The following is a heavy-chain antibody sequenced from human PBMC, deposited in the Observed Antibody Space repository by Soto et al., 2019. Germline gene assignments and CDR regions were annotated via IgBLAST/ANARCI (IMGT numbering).Heavy chain of an antibody. CDR1: GFTFSGYA. V-gene: IGHV3-23*01. CDR3: AKPDISSGWYDWYYYYGMDV. J-gene: IGHJ6*02. Sequence: GGSLSLSCAASGFTFSGYAMSWVRQAPGKGLEWVSAISGSGGSTYYADSVKGRFTISRDNSKNTLYLQMNSLRAEDTAVYYCAKPDISSGWYDWYYYYGMDVWGQGTTVTVSS. D-gene: IGHD6-19*01. CDR2: ISGSGGST.